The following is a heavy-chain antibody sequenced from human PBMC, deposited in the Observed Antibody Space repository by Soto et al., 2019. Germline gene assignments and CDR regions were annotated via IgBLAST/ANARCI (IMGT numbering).Heavy chain of an antibody. CDR3: ARELVQQLFDY. CDR2: ISAYNGNK. Sequence: QVQLVQSGAEVKKPGASVKVSCKASGYTFTSYGISWVRQAPGQGLEWMGWISAYNGNKKYAQKLQGRVSMTTDTSPSTAYMERRSLRSDDTAVYYCARELVQQLFDYWGQGSVGTVSS. D-gene: IGHD6-13*01. V-gene: IGHV1-18*01. CDR1: GYTFTSYG. J-gene: IGHJ4*02.